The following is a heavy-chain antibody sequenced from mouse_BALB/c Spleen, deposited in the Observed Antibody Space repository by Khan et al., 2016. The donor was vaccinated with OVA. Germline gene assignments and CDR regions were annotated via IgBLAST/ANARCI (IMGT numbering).Heavy chain of an antibody. CDR1: GYSFKDYV. V-gene: IGHV9-3-1*01. Sequence: QIQLVQSGPELKKPGETVKISCKASGYSFKDYVMNWVKQSPGEGLKWMGWMNPYTGEPTYADDFKGRFAFSLETSASTAYLAINSLKNEDTATYFCGRFHGGYWGQGTTLTVSS. J-gene: IGHJ2*01. CDR2: MNPYTGEP. CDR3: GRFHGGY.